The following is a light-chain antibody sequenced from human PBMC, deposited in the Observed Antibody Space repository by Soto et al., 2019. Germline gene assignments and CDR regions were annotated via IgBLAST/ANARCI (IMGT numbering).Light chain of an antibody. Sequence: PGERATLSCRASQSVSDFLAWYQQKPGQAPRLLIYDASNRATGVPARFSGSGSGTDFTLTISSLEPEDFAVYFCQQRSDWPPLTFGGGTKVEIK. CDR2: DAS. CDR3: QQRSDWPPLT. J-gene: IGKJ4*01. CDR1: QSVSDF. V-gene: IGKV3-11*01.